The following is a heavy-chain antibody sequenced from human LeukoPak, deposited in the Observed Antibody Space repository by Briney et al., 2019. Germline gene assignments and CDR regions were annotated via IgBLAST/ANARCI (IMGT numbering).Heavy chain of an antibody. Sequence: GASVKVSCKASGYTFTSYDINWVRQATGQGLEWMGWMNPNSGNTGYAQKFQGRVTMTRNTSISTAYMELSSLRSEDTVVYYCARPPYGSGSYSLWFDPWGQGTLVTVSS. CDR2: MNPNSGNT. CDR3: ARPPYGSGSYSLWFDP. J-gene: IGHJ5*02. CDR1: GYTFTSYD. D-gene: IGHD3-10*01. V-gene: IGHV1-8*01.